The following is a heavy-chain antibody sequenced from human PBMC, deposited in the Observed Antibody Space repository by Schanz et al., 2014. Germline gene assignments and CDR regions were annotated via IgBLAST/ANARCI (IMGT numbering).Heavy chain of an antibody. CDR3: ARDRVSFVRGPLGVD. D-gene: IGHD3-10*01. CDR2: ISAYNGDT. CDR1: GYTFTSYY. J-gene: IGHJ4*02. V-gene: IGHV1-18*04. Sequence: QVQLVQSGAEVKKPGASVKVSCKASGYTFTSYYMHWVRQAPGQGLEWMGWISAYNGDTNYAPKFQDRITMTTDTSTGITSLELRNLKSDDTAVYYCARDRVSFVRGPLGVDWGQGTQVIVSS.